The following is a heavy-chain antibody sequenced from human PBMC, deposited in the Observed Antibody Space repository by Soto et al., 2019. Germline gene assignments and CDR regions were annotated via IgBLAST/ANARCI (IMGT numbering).Heavy chain of an antibody. D-gene: IGHD1-1*01. V-gene: IGHV4-30-2*01. CDR3: VRDRKERNYFDH. J-gene: IGHJ4*02. CDR1: GASINSSGYS. Sequence: LSLTCAVSGASINSSGYSWSWIRQPPGKGLEWIGYIHQTGITYYNPSLKSRVTISLDRSNNQFSLKLSSVTAADTAVYFCVRDRKERNYFDHCGQGPLVTVST. CDR2: IHQTGIT.